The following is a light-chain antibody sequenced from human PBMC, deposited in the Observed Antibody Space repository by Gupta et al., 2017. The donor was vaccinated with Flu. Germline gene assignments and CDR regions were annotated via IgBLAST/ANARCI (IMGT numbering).Light chain of an antibody. Sequence: GESATLSCSASQSLSTYLAWYQQKPGQSPRLLIYDASNRATGVPARFSGSGSGTDFTLTISSLEPEDFAVYYCQQRRDRPLTFGGGTKVEIK. CDR3: QQRRDRPLT. J-gene: IGKJ4*01. V-gene: IGKV3-11*01. CDR1: QSLSTY. CDR2: DAS.